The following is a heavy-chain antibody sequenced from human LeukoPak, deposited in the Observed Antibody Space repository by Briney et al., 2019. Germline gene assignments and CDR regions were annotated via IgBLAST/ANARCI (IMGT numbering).Heavy chain of an antibody. CDR2: ISYDGSNK. CDR1: GFTFSSYG. V-gene: IGHV3-30*18. CDR3: AKDIVSSSWYDAFDI. J-gene: IGHJ3*02. Sequence: PGGSLRLSCAASGFTFSSYGMHWVRQAPGKGLEWVAVISYDGSNKYYADSVKGRFTISRDNSKNTLYLQMNSLRAEDTALYYCAKDIVSSSWYDAFDIWGQGTMVTVSS. D-gene: IGHD6-13*01.